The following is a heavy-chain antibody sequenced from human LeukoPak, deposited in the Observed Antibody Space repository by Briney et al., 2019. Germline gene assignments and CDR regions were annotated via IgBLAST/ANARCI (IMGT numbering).Heavy chain of an antibody. D-gene: IGHD3-10*01. Sequence: RGSLRLSCAASGFTFSSYSMIWVRQAPGKGLEWVSYISTGSSTIYYADSVKGRFTISRDNAKNSLYLQMNSLRDEDTAVYYCARDVERTGGTYYYGSGSPRGWGQGTLVTVSS. CDR2: ISTGSSTI. CDR3: ARDVERTGGTYYYGSGSPRG. V-gene: IGHV3-48*02. J-gene: IGHJ4*02. CDR1: GFTFSSYS.